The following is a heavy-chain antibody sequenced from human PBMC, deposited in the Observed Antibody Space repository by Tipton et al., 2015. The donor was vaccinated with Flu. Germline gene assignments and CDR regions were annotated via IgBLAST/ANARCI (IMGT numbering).Heavy chain of an antibody. J-gene: IGHJ4*02. CDR2: IYYSGST. V-gene: IGHV4-39*07. CDR3: ARLRANYYDSSGYSDY. D-gene: IGHD3-22*01. CDR1: GGSISSSSYY. Sequence: PSLTCTVSGGSISSSSYYWGWIRQPPGKGLEWIGSIYYSGSTYYNPSLKSRVTISVDTSKNQFSLKLSSVTAADTAVYYCARLRANYYDSSGYSDYWGQGTLVAVSS.